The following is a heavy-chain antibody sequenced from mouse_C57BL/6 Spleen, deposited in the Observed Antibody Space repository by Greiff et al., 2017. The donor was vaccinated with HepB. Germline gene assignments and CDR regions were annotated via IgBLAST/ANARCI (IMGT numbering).Heavy chain of an antibody. CDR2: INPNNGGT. Sequence: VHVKQSGPELVKPGASVKMSCKASGYTFTDYNMHWVKQSHGKSLEWIGYINPNNGGTSYNQKFKGKATLTVNKSSSTAYMELRSLTSEDSAVYYCARYYSNPYYFDYWGQGTTLTVSS. CDR1: GYTFTDYN. CDR3: ARYYSNPYYFDY. J-gene: IGHJ2*01. V-gene: IGHV1-22*01. D-gene: IGHD2-5*01.